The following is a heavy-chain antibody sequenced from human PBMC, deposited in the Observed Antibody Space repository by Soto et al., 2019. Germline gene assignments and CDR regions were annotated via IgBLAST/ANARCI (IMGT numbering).Heavy chain of an antibody. CDR2: IYYSGST. V-gene: IGHV4-31*03. J-gene: IGHJ4*02. D-gene: IGHD1-1*01. CDR1: GGSISSGDYY. Sequence: SEXLSLTCTVSGGSISSGDYYWSWIXQHPGKGLEWIGYIYYSGSTYYNPSLKSRVTISVDTSKNQFSLKLSSVTAADTAVYYCARWPQLEPRFDYWGQGTLV. CDR3: ARWPQLEPRFDY.